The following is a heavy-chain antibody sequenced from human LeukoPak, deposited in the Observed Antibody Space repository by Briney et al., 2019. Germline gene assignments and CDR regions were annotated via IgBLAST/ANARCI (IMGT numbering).Heavy chain of an antibody. V-gene: IGHV1-2*02. CDR1: GGTFSSYA. J-gene: IGHJ5*02. D-gene: IGHD2-2*01. CDR2: INPNSGGT. Sequence: GASVKVSCKASGGTFSSYAISWVRQAPGQGLEWMGWINPNSGGTNYAQKFQGRVTMTRDTSISTAYTELSRLRSDDTAVYYCARDKPLPAHQRGVVPAARVNWFDPWGQGTLVTVSS. CDR3: ARDKPLPAHQRGVVPAARVNWFDP.